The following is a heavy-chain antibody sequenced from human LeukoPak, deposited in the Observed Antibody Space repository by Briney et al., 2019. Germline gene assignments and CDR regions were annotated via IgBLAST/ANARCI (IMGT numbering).Heavy chain of an antibody. V-gene: IGHV3-30*03. CDR2: ISYDGTYQ. Sequence: PGGSLRLSCAASGFTFSSYSMQWVRQAPGKGLEWVAIISYDGTYQFYTDSLKGRFTISRDNSKNTVYLQMNSLRPDDTAVYYCAREVVTTAGAFDIWGQGTMVTVSS. J-gene: IGHJ3*02. CDR1: GFTFSSYS. D-gene: IGHD2-21*02. CDR3: AREVVTTAGAFDI.